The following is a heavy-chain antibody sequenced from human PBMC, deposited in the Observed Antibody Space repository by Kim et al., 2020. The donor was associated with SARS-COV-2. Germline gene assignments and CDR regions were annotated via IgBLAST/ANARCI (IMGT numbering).Heavy chain of an antibody. CDR3: VGAGSGSS. D-gene: IGHD3-10*01. CDR1: GFPLSTNA. V-gene: IGHV3-23*01. J-gene: IGHJ4*02. CDR2: IRGTGDT. Sequence: GGSLRLSCAASGFPLSTNAMTWLRQAPGKGLEWVSDIRGTGDTYYADSVRCRFIISRDTSKNTLYLQMNSLGVEDTAVYYCVGAGSGSSWGQGTRVTVSS.